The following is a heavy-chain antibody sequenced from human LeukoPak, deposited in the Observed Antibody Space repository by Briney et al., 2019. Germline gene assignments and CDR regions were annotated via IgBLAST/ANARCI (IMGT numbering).Heavy chain of an antibody. Sequence: RGESPKISCKGSGYSFTTYWIGWVRQMPGKGLEWMGIIYPGDSDTRYSPSFRGQVTISADKSISTAYLQWSSLKASDTAMYYRARQYYYDSSAYTGFDYWGQGTLVTVSS. CDR2: IYPGDSDT. J-gene: IGHJ4*02. V-gene: IGHV5-51*01. CDR3: ARQYYYDSSAYTGFDY. CDR1: GYSFTTYW. D-gene: IGHD3-22*01.